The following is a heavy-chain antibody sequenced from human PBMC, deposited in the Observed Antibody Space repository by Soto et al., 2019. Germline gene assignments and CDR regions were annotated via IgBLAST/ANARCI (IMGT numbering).Heavy chain of an antibody. CDR3: ARSAERLEYSSSPNFDY. V-gene: IGHV1-46*01. Sequence: GASVKVSCKASGYTFTSYYMHWVRQAPGQGLEWMGIINPSGGSTSYAQKFQGRVTMTRDTSTSTVYMELSSLRSEDTAVYYCARSAERLEYSSSPNFDYWGQGTLVTVSS. CDR1: GYTFTSYY. CDR2: INPSGGST. J-gene: IGHJ4*02. D-gene: IGHD6-6*01.